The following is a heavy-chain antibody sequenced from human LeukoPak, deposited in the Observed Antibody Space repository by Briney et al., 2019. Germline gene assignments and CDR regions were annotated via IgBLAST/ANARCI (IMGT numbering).Heavy chain of an antibody. CDR1: GFTVSSNY. Sequence: GGSLRLSCAASGFTVSSNYMSWVRQAPGKGLEWVSVIYSGGSTYYADSVKGRFTISRDNSKNTLYLQMNSLRAEDTAVYYCARDALTAYGMDVWGQGTTVTVSS. CDR2: IYSGGST. J-gene: IGHJ6*02. V-gene: IGHV3-66*01. D-gene: IGHD1-14*01. CDR3: ARDALTAYGMDV.